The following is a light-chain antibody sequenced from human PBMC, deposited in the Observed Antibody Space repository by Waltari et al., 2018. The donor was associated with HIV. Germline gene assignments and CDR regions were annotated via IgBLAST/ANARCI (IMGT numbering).Light chain of an antibody. CDR2: GAS. J-gene: IGKJ1*01. CDR1: QGIFNS. Sequence: DIQMTQSPSSLSASVGDRVTITCRASQGIFNSLAWYQQKPGKVPKLLIYGASTLQSGVPSRFSGSGSGTDFTLTISSLQPEDVATYYCQRYNGAPPWTFGQGTKVEIK. V-gene: IGKV1-27*01. CDR3: QRYNGAPPWT.